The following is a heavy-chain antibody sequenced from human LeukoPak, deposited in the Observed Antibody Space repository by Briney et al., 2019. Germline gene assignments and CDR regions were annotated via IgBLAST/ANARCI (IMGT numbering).Heavy chain of an antibody. CDR1: GFTFSSYS. V-gene: IGHV3-21*01. J-gene: IGHJ5*02. D-gene: IGHD3-10*01. CDR3: ASLRGVRGVIP. Sequence: GGSLGLSCAASGFTFSSYSMNWVRQAPGKGLEWVSSISSSSSYIYYADSVKGRFTISRDNAKNSLYLQMNSLRAEDTAVYYCASLRGVRGVIPWGQGTLVTVSS. CDR2: ISSSSSYI.